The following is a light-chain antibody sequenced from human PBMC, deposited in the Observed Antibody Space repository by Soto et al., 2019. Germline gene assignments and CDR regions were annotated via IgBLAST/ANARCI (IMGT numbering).Light chain of an antibody. CDR1: QSVSSN. CDR3: QQYNNWPRT. Sequence: EIVMTQSPATLSVSPGERATLSCRASQSVSSNLAWYQQKPGQAPRLLMYGASTRATGMPARFSGSGSGTEFTLTISILQSEDFAIYYCQQYNNWPRTFGQGTKVEIK. V-gene: IGKV3-15*01. CDR2: GAS. J-gene: IGKJ1*01.